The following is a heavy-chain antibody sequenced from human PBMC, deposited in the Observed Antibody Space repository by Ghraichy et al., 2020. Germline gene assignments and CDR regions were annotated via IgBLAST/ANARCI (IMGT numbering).Heavy chain of an antibody. D-gene: IGHD6-19*01. Sequence: SETLSLTCTVSGGSISSYYWSWIRQPAGKGLEWIGRIYTSGSTNYNPSLKSRVTMSVDTSKNQFSLKLSSVTAADTAVYYCARDPAPYSGGWHNWFDPWGQGTLVTVSS. V-gene: IGHV4-4*07. CDR2: IYTSGST. J-gene: IGHJ5*02. CDR3: ARDPAPYSGGWHNWFDP. CDR1: GGSISSYY.